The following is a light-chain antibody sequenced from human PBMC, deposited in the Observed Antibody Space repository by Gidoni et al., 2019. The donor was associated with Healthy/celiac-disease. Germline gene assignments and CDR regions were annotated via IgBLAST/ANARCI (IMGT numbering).Light chain of an antibody. Sequence: DIQLTQSPSFLSASVGDRVTIPCRASQDISSYLAWYQQKPGKAPELLIYAASILQSGVPSRFSGRGSGTEFTLTISSLQPADFATYYCQQLNSYAFGQGTKVDSK. V-gene: IGKV1-9*01. CDR1: QDISSY. CDR2: AAS. J-gene: IGKJ2*01. CDR3: QQLNSYA.